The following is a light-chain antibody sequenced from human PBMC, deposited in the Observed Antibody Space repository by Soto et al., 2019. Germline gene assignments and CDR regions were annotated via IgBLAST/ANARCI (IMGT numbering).Light chain of an antibody. J-gene: IGKJ2*02. V-gene: IGKV2-30*02. CDR2: KVS. Sequence: DVVMTQSPLSLPVTLGQPASISCRSNQSFVHSDGIAYFSWFQQRPGRSPRRPIYKVSNRDSGVPARFSGSGFGTEFTLTISSLQPDDFATYYCQQYNSYYRTFGQGTKVDI. CDR1: QSFVHSDGIAY. CDR3: QQYNSYYRT.